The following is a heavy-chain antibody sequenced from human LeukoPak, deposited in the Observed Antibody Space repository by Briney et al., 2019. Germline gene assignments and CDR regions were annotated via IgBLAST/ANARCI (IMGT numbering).Heavy chain of an antibody. CDR3: ARVSYCSGGSCYSGYYGMDV. V-gene: IGHV4-4*02. Sequence: PSGTLSLTCAVSGGSISSSNWWSWVRQPPGKGLEWIGEIYHSGSTNYNPSLKSRVTISVDKSKNQFSLKLSSVTAADTAVYYCARVSYCSGGSCYSGYYGMDVWGKGTTVTVSS. J-gene: IGHJ6*04. CDR1: GGSISSSNW. CDR2: IYHSGST. D-gene: IGHD2-15*01.